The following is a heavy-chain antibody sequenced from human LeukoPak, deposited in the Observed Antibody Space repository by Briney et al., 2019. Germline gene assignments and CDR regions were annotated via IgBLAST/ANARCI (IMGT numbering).Heavy chain of an antibody. D-gene: IGHD2-2*01. Sequence: PSETLSLTCTVSGGSISSSGLYWDWIRQPPGKGLEWIGTVYYSGSTYYNPSLKSRVTISVDTSKNQFSLRLSSVTAADTALYYCARNASSLGAGAFDIWGQGTMVTVSS. CDR3: ARNASSLGAGAFDI. CDR1: GGSISSSGLY. V-gene: IGHV4-39*01. J-gene: IGHJ3*02. CDR2: VYYSGST.